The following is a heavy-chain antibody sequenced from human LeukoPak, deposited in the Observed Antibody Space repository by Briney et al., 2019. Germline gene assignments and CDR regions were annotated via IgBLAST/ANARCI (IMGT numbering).Heavy chain of an antibody. D-gene: IGHD3/OR15-3a*01. CDR3: ARDEFGPLAF. CDR2: IKEDGTET. V-gene: IGHV3-7*05. Sequence: PGGSLRLSCVVSGLTFSNCRMTWFRQAPGRGLEWVANIKEDGTETSYVGSVKGRFTISRDNAKNSLYLQMNSLRAEDTALYYCARDEFGPLAFWGRGTLVTVSS. CDR1: GLTFSNCR. J-gene: IGHJ4*02.